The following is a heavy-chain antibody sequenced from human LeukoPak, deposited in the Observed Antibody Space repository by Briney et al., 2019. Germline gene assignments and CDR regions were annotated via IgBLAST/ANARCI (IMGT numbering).Heavy chain of an antibody. J-gene: IGHJ4*02. V-gene: IGHV3-23*01. D-gene: IGHD4-17*01. CDR1: GFTFSSYA. Sequence: GGSLRLSCAASGFTFSSYAMTWVRQAPGKGLEWVSAISGSGSNTYYADSVKGRFTISRDNSRSTLYLLINSLRADDTAVYYCARGNGDYAIHPDYWGQGTLVTVSS. CDR3: ARGNGDYAIHPDY. CDR2: ISGSGSNT.